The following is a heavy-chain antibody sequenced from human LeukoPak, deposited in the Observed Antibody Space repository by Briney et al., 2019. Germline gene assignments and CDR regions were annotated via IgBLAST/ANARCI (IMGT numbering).Heavy chain of an antibody. J-gene: IGHJ6*02. V-gene: IGHV3-7*01. CDR2: IKQDGSEK. CDR3: AREGAAGTFVSYGMDV. Sequence: PGGSLRLSCAASGFTFSSYWMGWVRQAPGKGLEWVANIKQDGSEKYYVDSVKGRFTISRDNAKNSLYLQMNSLRAEDTAVYYCAREGAAGTFVSYGMDVWGQGTTVTVSS. CDR1: GFTFSSYW. D-gene: IGHD6-13*01.